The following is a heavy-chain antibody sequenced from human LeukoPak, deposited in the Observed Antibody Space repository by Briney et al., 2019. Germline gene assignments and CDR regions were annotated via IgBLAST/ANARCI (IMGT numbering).Heavy chain of an antibody. J-gene: IGHJ6*02. V-gene: IGHV1-69*13. Sequence: ASVTLSCKASGGTFSSYAISWVRQAPGQGLEWMGGIIPIFGTANYAQKFQGRVTITADESTSTAYMELSSLRSEDTAVCYCAIVVVPAAIRYYYGMDVWGQGTTVTVSS. CDR3: AIVVVPAAIRYYYGMDV. CDR2: IIPIFGTA. D-gene: IGHD2-2*01. CDR1: GGTFSSYA.